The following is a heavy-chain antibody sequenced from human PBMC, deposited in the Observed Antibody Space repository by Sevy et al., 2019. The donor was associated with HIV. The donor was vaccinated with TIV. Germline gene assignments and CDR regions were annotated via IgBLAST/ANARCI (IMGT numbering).Heavy chain of an antibody. CDR3: ARGVHGSGSSDYYYYGMDV. J-gene: IGHJ6*02. Sequence: GGSLRLSCAASGFTVSSNYMSWVRQAPGKGLEWVSVIYSGGSTYYADPVKGRFTISRDNSKNTLYLQMNSLRAEDTAVYYCARGVHGSGSSDYYYYGMDVWGQGTTVTVSS. CDR2: IYSGGST. D-gene: IGHD3-10*01. V-gene: IGHV3-53*01. CDR1: GFTVSSNY.